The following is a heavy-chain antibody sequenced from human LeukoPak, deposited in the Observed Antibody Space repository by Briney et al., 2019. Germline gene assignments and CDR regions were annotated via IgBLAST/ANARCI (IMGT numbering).Heavy chain of an antibody. CDR2: ISYDGSNK. Sequence: GGSLRLSCAASGFTFSSYGMHWVRQAPGKGLEWVAVISYDGSNKYYADSVKGRFTISRDDSKNTLYLQMNSLRAEDTAVYYCAKLNVAATSYDAFDIWGQGTMVTVSS. CDR3: AKLNVAATSYDAFDI. CDR1: GFTFSSYG. J-gene: IGHJ3*02. V-gene: IGHV3-30*18. D-gene: IGHD2-15*01.